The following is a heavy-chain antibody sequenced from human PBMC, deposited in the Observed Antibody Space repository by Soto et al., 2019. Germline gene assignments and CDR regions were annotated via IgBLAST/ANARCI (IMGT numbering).Heavy chain of an antibody. J-gene: IGHJ4*02. CDR2: FDPEDGET. CDR1: GYTLTELS. Sequence: ASVKVSCKVSGYTLTELSMHWVRQAPGKGLEWMGGFDPEDGETIYAQKFQGRVTMTEDTSTDTAYMELSSLRSEDTAVYYCATGGLGPGGFDYWGQGTLVTVSS. CDR3: ATGGLGPGGFDY. D-gene: IGHD7-27*01. V-gene: IGHV1-24*01.